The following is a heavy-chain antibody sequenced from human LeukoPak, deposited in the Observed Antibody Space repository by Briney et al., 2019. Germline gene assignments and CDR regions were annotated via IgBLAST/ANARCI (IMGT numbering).Heavy chain of an antibody. CDR1: GYTFSDYY. Sequence: ASVKVSCKASGYTFSDYYMHWVRQAPGQGLEWMGWINPNSGGTNYAQKFQGRVTMTRDTSISTAYMELSRLRSDDTAVYYCARDRSIAAAGILFYWGQGTLVTVSS. CDR3: ARDRSIAAAGILFY. J-gene: IGHJ4*02. V-gene: IGHV1-2*02. D-gene: IGHD6-13*01. CDR2: INPNSGGT.